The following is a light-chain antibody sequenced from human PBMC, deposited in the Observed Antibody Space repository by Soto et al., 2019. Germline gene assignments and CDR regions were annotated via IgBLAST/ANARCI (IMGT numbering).Light chain of an antibody. CDR3: QQHNDYSAVT. J-gene: IGKJ2*01. V-gene: IGKV1-5*01. CDR1: QNIGSS. Sequence: DIQMTQSPSTLSASVGDRVTITCRASQNIGSSLAWYQHRPGKAPKLLIFDASTLQTGVPSRFSGSGFGTEFTLTITGLQPDDFATYYCQQHNDYSAVTFGQETKLGIK. CDR2: DAS.